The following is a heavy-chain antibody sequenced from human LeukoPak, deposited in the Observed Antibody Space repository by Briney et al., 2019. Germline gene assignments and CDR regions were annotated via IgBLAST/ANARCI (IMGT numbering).Heavy chain of an antibody. D-gene: IGHD4-11*01. CDR3: ARDRTYSNYERSFDY. CDR1: AFIFSGHW. J-gene: IGHJ4*02. Sequence: GGSLRLSCEGSAFIFSGHWMNWVRQTPGKGLEWVASIKEDGSERQYVDSVKGRFSISRDNTKGSLFLQLNSLRAEDTAVYYCARDRTYSNYERSFDYWGQGTLVTVSS. V-gene: IGHV3-7*03. CDR2: IKEDGSER.